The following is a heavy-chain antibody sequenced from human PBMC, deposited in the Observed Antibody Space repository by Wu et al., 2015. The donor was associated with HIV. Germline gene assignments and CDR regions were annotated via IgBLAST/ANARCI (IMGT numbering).Heavy chain of an antibody. CDR1: GGTFSSYA. V-gene: IGHV1-69*05. J-gene: IGHJ3*02. CDR3: HAERATVTTPGLAFDI. D-gene: IGHD4-17*01. CDR2: IIPIFGTA. Sequence: QVQLVQSGAEVKKPGSSVKVSCKASGGTFSSYAISWVRQAPGQGLEWMGGIIPIFGTANYAQKFQGRVTITTDESTSTAYMELSSLRSEDTAVYYCHAERATVTTPGLAFDIWGQGTMVTVSS.